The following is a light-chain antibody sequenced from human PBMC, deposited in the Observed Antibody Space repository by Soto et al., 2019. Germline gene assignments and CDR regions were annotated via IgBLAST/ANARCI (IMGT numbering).Light chain of an antibody. CDR3: QQSYSSPQT. CDR2: AAS. Sequence: IQMTQSPSSLSASVGDRVTITCQATQDIRKYLNWYQQKPGKAPKLLIYAASSLLGGVPSRFSGSGSGTDFTLTISSLQPEDFAIYYCQQSYSSPQTFGQGTKVDIK. J-gene: IGKJ1*01. CDR1: QDIRKY. V-gene: IGKV1-39*01.